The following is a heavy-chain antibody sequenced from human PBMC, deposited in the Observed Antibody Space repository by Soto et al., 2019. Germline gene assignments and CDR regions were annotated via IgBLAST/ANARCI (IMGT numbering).Heavy chain of an antibody. J-gene: IGHJ4*02. CDR1: GFTVSSNY. Sequence: PGGSLRLSCAASGFTVSSNYMSWVRQAPGKGLEWVSVIYSGGSTYYADSVKGRFTISRENSKNTLYLQMNSLRAEDTAVYYCARAVKSFDFWSGSHAALYPYFFDYWGQGTPVTVSS. CDR3: ARAVKSFDFWSGSHAALYPYFFDY. CDR2: IYSGGST. V-gene: IGHV3-53*01. D-gene: IGHD3-3*01.